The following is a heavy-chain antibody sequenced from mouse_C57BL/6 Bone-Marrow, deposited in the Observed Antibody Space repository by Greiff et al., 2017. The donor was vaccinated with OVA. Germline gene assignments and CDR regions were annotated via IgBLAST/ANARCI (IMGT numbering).Heavy chain of an antibody. D-gene: IGHD1-1*01. Sequence: VQLQQSGTVLARPGASVKMSCKTSGYTFTSYWMHWVKQRPEQGLEWIGAIYPGNSDTSYNQKFKGKAKLTAVTSASTAYMELSSLTNEDSAVYYCTRDYYYGSSSAWFAYWGQGTLVTVSA. CDR2: IYPGNSDT. J-gene: IGHJ3*01. CDR3: TRDYYYGSSSAWFAY. CDR1: GYTFTSYW. V-gene: IGHV1-5*01.